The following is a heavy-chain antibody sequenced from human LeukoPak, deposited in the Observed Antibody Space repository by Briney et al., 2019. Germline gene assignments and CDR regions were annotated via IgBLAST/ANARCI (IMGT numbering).Heavy chain of an antibody. V-gene: IGHV4-34*01. J-gene: IGHJ5*02. D-gene: IGHD3-9*01. CDR2: INHSGST. Sequence: SETLSLTCAVYGGSFSGYYWSWIRQPPGKGLEWIGEINHSGSTNYNPSLKSRVTISVDTSKNQFSLKLSSVTAADTAVYYCAREVNDITDPWGQGTLVTVSS. CDR3: AREVNDITDP. CDR1: GGSFSGYY.